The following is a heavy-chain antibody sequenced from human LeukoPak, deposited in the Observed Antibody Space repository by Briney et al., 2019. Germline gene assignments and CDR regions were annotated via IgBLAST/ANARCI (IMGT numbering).Heavy chain of an antibody. CDR2: MNPNTAKT. J-gene: IGHJ3*02. CDR1: GYTFPRYD. V-gene: IGHV1-8*01. CDR3: ARPQNGIVVVPAASAFDI. D-gene: IGHD2-2*01. Sequence: ASVKVSCKASGYTFPRYDINWVRRATGQGLEWMGWMNPNTAKTGSTQKFQGRLTLTRNTSISTAFMQLSSLTSEDTAVYYCARPQNGIVVVPAASAFDIWGQGTMVTVSS.